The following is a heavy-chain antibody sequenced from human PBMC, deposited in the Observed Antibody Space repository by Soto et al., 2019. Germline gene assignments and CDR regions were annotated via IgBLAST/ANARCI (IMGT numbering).Heavy chain of an antibody. CDR3: ATLKLELIDGVWFDP. D-gene: IGHD1-7*01. CDR2: FDPEDGET. Sequence: GASVKVSCKVPGYTLSELSMHWVRQAPGKGLEWMGCFDPEDGETIYAQKFQGRVTMTEDTSTDTAYTELSSLRSEDTAVYYCATLKLELIDGVWFDPWGQGTLVTVSS. CDR1: GYTLSELS. V-gene: IGHV1-24*01. J-gene: IGHJ5*02.